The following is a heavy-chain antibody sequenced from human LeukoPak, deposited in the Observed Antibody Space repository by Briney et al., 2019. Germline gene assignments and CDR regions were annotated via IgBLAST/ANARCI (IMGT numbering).Heavy chain of an antibody. V-gene: IGHV4-59*08. CDR2: IYYSGNT. D-gene: IGHD6-19*01. CDR3: ARSFSSGWYRDGMGV. J-gene: IGHJ6*02. CDR1: GGSISSYY. Sequence: SETLSLTCTVSGGSISSYYWTRIRQPPGKGLEWIGYIYYSGNTNYNASLKGRVTISEDTPKNQISLKLSSVTAADTAVYYCARSFSSGWYRDGMGVWGQGTTVTVSS.